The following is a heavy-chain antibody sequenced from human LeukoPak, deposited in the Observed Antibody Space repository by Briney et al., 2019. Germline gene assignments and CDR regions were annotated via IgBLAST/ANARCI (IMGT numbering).Heavy chain of an antibody. CDR2: IIPIFGTA. D-gene: IGHD3-22*01. V-gene: IGHV1-69*05. CDR1: GYTFTSYG. CDR3: ARRHYDSSGYSDYFDY. J-gene: IGHJ4*02. Sequence: ASVKVSCKASGYTFTSYGISWVRQAPGQGLEWMGGIIPIFGTANYAQKFQGRVTITTDESTSTAYMELSSLRSEDTAVYYCARRHYDSSGYSDYFDYWGQGTLVTVSS.